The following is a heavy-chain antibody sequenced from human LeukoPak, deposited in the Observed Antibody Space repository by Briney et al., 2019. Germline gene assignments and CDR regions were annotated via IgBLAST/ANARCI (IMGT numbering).Heavy chain of an antibody. CDR3: ARKNSGSKDDAFDI. CDR2: ISDHSRDG. D-gene: IGHD3-10*01. CDR1: GYTFTNHG. V-gene: IGHV1-18*01. J-gene: IGHJ3*02. Sequence: GASVKVSCKASGYTFTNHGISWVRQPPGQGLEWEGWISDHSRDGHYAQKCQGRVTMTSDTSATTAYMELRSLRSDDTAVYYCARKNSGSKDDAFDIWGQGTMVTVSA.